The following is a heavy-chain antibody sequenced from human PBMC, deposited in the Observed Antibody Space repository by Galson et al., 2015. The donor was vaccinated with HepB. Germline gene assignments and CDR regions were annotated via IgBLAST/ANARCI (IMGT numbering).Heavy chain of an antibody. CDR3: ARLLGYCSSTSYYTGVYMDV. CDR2: ISAYNGNT. Sequence: SVKVSCKASGYTFTSYGISWVRQAPGQGLEWMGWISAYNGNTNYAQKLQGRVTMTTDTSTSTAYMELRSLRSDDTAVYYCARLLGYCSSTSYYTGVYMDVWGKGTTVTVSS. D-gene: IGHD2-2*02. J-gene: IGHJ6*03. CDR1: GYTFTSYG. V-gene: IGHV1-18*01.